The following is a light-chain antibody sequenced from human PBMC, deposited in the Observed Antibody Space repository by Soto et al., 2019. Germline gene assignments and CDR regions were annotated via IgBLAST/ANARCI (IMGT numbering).Light chain of an antibody. CDR3: CSSTSSSPYV. Sequence: QSALTQPASVSGSPGQSITISCTGTSSDLGGYNFVSWYQHHPGKAPKLMIYQVSNRPSGVSTRFSGSKSGNTASLTISGLQAEDEADYYCCSSTSSSPYVFGTGTKLTVL. J-gene: IGLJ1*01. CDR2: QVS. V-gene: IGLV2-14*01. CDR1: SSDLGGYNF.